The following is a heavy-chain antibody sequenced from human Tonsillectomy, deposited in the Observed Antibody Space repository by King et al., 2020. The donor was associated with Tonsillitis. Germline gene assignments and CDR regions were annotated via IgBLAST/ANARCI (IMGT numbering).Heavy chain of an antibody. CDR1: GFTFSSYS. CDR3: ARDFGPQTSGWYRMCAFDI. CDR2: ITSGSTTI. V-gene: IGHV3-48*02. Sequence: VQLVESGGGLVQPGGSLRLSCTASGFTFSSYSMNWVRQAPGKGLEWVSYITSGSTTIYIADSVKGRFTISRDNAKNSLSLQMNSLRDEDTAVYYCARDFGPQTSGWYRMCAFDIWGQGAMVSVSS. J-gene: IGHJ3*02. D-gene: IGHD6-13*01.